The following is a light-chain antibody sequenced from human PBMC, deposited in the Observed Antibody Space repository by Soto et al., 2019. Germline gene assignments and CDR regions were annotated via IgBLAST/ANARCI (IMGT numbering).Light chain of an antibody. CDR3: ETCVSNTYV. Sequence: QPVLTQSSSASASLGSSVKLTCTLSSGHSSYIIAWHQQQPGKAPRYLMKLEGSGSYNTGSGVPDRFSGSSSGADRYLTISNLQFEDEADYYCETCVSNTYVFGTGTKLTVL. CDR1: SGHSSYI. CDR2: LEGSGSY. J-gene: IGLJ1*01. V-gene: IGLV4-60*02.